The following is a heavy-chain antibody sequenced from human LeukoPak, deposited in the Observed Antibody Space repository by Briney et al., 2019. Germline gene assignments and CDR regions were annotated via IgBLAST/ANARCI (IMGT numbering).Heavy chain of an antibody. V-gene: IGHV4-39*01. CDR3: RGIEVITTSYYYGVDV. CDR1: GGSISSSLYY. Sequence: SETLSLTCTVSGGSISSSLYYWGWLRQPPGKGLEWIGSIYCNGNTYYNPSLKSRVTISVDTSKKQFSLKLSSVTAADTAVYYCRGIEVITTSYYYGVDVWGQGTTVTVSS. CDR2: IYCNGNT. D-gene: IGHD3-22*01. J-gene: IGHJ6*02.